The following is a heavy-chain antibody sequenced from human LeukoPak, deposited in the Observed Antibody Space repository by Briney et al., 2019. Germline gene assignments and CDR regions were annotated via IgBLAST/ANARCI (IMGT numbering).Heavy chain of an antibody. CDR2: ITSSGGNT. CDR1: GSTFSTYG. Sequence: QPGGSLRLSCAAPGSTFSTYGMSWVRQAPGKGLEWVSSITSSGGNTYYADSVKGRFTISRDNSKNTLYLQMNSLRAEDTAIYYCARVGDYFDYWGQGTLVTVSS. D-gene: IGHD2-15*01. V-gene: IGHV3-23*01. J-gene: IGHJ4*02. CDR3: ARVGDYFDY.